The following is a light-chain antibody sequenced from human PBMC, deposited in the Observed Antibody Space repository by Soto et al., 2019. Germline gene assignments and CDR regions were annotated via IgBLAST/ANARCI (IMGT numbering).Light chain of an antibody. J-gene: IGKJ4*01. CDR3: QQYNNWPLT. V-gene: IGKV3-15*01. CDR2: GAS. CDR1: QSVSSN. Sequence: EIVMTQSPATLSVPPGESATLSCRASQSVSSNLAWYQQKPGQAPRLLIYGASTRATGIPARFSGSGSGTAFTSSISSLQSEDFAVYYCQQYNNWPLTFGGGTKVEIK.